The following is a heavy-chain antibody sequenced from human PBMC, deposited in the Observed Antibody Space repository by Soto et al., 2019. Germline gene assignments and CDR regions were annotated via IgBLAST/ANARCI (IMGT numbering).Heavy chain of an antibody. Sequence: QDQLVQSGAEVKKPGASVKVSCKASGYTFTSYGISWVRQAPGQGLEWMGWISAYNGNTNYAQKLQGRVTMTTDTSTSTAYMELRSLRSDDTAVYYCARDVVRYCSSTSCYRGTSFDYWGQGTLVTVSS. CDR1: GYTFTSYG. J-gene: IGHJ4*02. CDR3: ARDVVRYCSSTSCYRGTSFDY. V-gene: IGHV1-18*01. D-gene: IGHD2-2*02. CDR2: ISAYNGNT.